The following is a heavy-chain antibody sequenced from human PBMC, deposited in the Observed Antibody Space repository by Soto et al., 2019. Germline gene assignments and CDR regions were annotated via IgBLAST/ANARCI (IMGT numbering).Heavy chain of an antibody. CDR2: IWYDGSNK. CDR3: ARDVESDLYNQYGLDV. CDR1: GFTFNTYG. D-gene: IGHD1-20*01. Sequence: QVQLVESGGGVVQPGRSLRLSCAASGFTFNTYGMYWVRQAPGKGLEWVAVIWYDGSNKYHAESVKGRFTISRDNSKNTLYLQMNSLRAEDAAVYYCARDVESDLYNQYGLDVWGQGTTVTVSS. V-gene: IGHV3-33*01. J-gene: IGHJ6*02.